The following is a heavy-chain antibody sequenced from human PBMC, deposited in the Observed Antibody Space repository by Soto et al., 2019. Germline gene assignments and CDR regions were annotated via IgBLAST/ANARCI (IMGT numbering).Heavy chain of an antibody. CDR3: AKGRASDCPGCTQDY. Sequence: EVQLLESGGGLAQPGGSLRLSCAASAFTFSSYAMSWVRQAPGKGLEWVSAVSGSGDSTYYADSVKGRFTISRDNSKNTLYLPMNSLSAEDTAVYYCAKGRASDCPGCTQDYWGQGTLVTVSS. J-gene: IGHJ4*02. CDR2: VSGSGDST. D-gene: IGHD2-21*02. V-gene: IGHV3-23*01. CDR1: AFTFSSYA.